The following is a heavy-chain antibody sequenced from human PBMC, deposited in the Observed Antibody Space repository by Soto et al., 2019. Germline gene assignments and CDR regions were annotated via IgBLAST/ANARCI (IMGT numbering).Heavy chain of an antibody. Sequence: SETLSLTCAVYGGSFSGYYWRWIRQPPGKGLEWIGYINHSGSTNYNPSLKSRVTISVDTSKNQFSLKLSSVTAADTAVYHCARDSLLRPTSSYYYYYMDVWGKGTTVTVSS. D-gene: IGHD2-2*01. CDR1: GGSFSGYY. J-gene: IGHJ6*03. V-gene: IGHV4-34*01. CDR3: ARDSLLRPTSSYYYYYMDV. CDR2: INHSGST.